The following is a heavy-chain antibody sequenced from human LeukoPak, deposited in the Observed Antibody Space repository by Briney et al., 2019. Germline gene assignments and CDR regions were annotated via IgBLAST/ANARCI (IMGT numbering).Heavy chain of an antibody. V-gene: IGHV3-21*01. Sequence: GGSLRLSCAASGFTFSSYSMNWVRQAPGKGLEWVSSISSSSSYIYYADSVKGRFTISRDNAKNSLYLQMNSLRAEDTAVYYCARDYPHYYGSGREDVWGQGTTVTVSS. J-gene: IGHJ6*02. D-gene: IGHD3-10*01. CDR1: GFTFSSYS. CDR2: ISSSSSYI. CDR3: ARDYPHYYGSGREDV.